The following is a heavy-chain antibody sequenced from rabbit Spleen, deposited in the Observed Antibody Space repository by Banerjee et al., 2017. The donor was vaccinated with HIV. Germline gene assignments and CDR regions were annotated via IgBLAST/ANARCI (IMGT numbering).Heavy chain of an antibody. V-gene: IGHV1S40*01. CDR3: ARDLVTVIGWNFNL. D-gene: IGHD5-1*01. J-gene: IGHJ4*01. CDR1: GVSFSGDSY. CDR2: INTSHGDT. Sequence: QQLVESGGGLVKPGASLTLTCIASGVSFSGDSYMCWVRQAPGKGLEWIACINTSHGDTVYANWAKGRFTISKTSSTTMTLQMTSLTAADTATYICARDLVTVIGWNFNLWGPGTLVTVS.